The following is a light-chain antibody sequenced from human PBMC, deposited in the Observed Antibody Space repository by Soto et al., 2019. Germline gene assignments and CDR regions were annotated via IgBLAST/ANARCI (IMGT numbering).Light chain of an antibody. CDR1: QTISAF. CDR2: SAS. Sequence: DIQMTQSPSSLSASVGDRVTITCRASQTISAFLNWYQHKPGKAPELLIFSASKLQTGVPFRFSGRGSGTAFTLTITSLRPEDFATYYCQQTYSPPGTFGQGTKVDIK. J-gene: IGKJ1*01. V-gene: IGKV1-39*01. CDR3: QQTYSPPGT.